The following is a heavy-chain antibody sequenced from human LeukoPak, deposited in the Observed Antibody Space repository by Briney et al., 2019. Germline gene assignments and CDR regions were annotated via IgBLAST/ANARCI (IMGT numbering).Heavy chain of an antibody. CDR2: ISGGGGST. Sequence: PGGSLRLSCAASGFTFSSYAMSWVRQAPGKGLEWVSAISGGGGSTYYADSVKGRFTISRDNSKNTLYLQMNSLRAEDTAVYYCANIKALSGSYDRPDYWGQGTLVTVSS. CDR1: GFTFSSYA. V-gene: IGHV3-23*01. J-gene: IGHJ4*02. D-gene: IGHD1-26*01. CDR3: ANIKALSGSYDRPDY.